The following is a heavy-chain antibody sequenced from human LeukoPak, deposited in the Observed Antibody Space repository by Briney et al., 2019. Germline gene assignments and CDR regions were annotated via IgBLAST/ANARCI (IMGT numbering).Heavy chain of an antibody. Sequence: PGGSLRLSCAVSGFTVSSNFMGWVRQTPEKGLEWVSLMYSGGTTYYADSVKGRFTISRDNSKNTLHLQMNSLRAEDTAVYYCARDTDYYGSGRHGYFDHWGQGTLVTVSS. CDR3: ARDTDYYGSGRHGYFDH. D-gene: IGHD3-10*01. V-gene: IGHV3-66*01. CDR2: MYSGGTT. J-gene: IGHJ1*01. CDR1: GFTVSSNF.